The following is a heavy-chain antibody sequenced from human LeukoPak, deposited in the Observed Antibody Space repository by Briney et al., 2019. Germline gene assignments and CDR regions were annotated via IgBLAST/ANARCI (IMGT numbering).Heavy chain of an antibody. V-gene: IGHV1-18*01. J-gene: IGHJ4*02. Sequence: ASVKVSCKASGYTFTSYGISWVRQAPGQGLEWMGWISAYNGNTNYAQKLQGRVTMTTDTSTSTAYMELRSLRSDDTAVYYCARDRGDYYDSSGQNIFDYWGQGTLVTVSS. CDR1: GYTFTSYG. D-gene: IGHD3-22*01. CDR2: ISAYNGNT. CDR3: ARDRGDYYDSSGQNIFDY.